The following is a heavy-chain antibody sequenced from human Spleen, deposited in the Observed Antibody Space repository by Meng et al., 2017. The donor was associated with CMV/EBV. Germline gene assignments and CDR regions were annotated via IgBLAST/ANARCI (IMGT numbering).Heavy chain of an antibody. V-gene: IGHV3-30*02. J-gene: IGHJ4*02. Sequence: GESLKISCAASGFTFSIYGMHWVRQAPGMGLEWVAFIRFDGSNQYYADSVKGRFTISRDNSKNTLYLQMNSLRAEDTAVYYCAKDSGFYFDYWGQGTLVTVSS. CDR1: GFTFSIYG. CDR3: AKDSGFYFDY. CDR2: IRFDGSNQ. D-gene: IGHD3-10*01.